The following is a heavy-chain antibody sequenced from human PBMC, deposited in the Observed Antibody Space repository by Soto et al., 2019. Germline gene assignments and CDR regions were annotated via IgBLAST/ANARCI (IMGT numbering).Heavy chain of an antibody. CDR1: GFTFSSYA. V-gene: IGHV3-33*08. J-gene: IGHJ4*02. CDR2: IWYDGSNK. D-gene: IGHD4-17*01. Sequence: PGGSLSLSCAASGFTFSSYAMSWVRQAPGKGLEWVAVIWYDGSNKYYADSVKGRFTIPRDNSNNTLYLQMNSLRAEDTAVYYCARVNDYGGNWGFDYWGQGTLVTVSS. CDR3: ARVNDYGGNWGFDY.